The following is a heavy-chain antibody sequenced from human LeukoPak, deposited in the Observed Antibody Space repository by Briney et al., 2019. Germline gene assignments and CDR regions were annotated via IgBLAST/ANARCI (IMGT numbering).Heavy chain of an antibody. CDR2: ISYDGSNK. V-gene: IGHV3-30*04. Sequence: GRSLRLSCAASGFTFSSYAMHWVRQAPGKGLEWVAVISYDGSNKYYADSVKGRFTISRDNSKNTLYLQMNSLRAEDTAVYYCAKPRLRYFDWLSSLDYWGQGTLVTVSS. CDR1: GFTFSSYA. J-gene: IGHJ4*02. CDR3: AKPRLRYFDWLSSLDY. D-gene: IGHD3-9*01.